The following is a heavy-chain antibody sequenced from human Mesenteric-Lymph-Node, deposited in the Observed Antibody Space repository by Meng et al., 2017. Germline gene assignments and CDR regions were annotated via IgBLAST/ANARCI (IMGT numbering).Heavy chain of an antibody. CDR3: ARDSAVAGLFDP. CDR1: GFTFSNYG. Sequence: GESLKISCAASGFTFSNYGMSWVRQAPGKGLEWVSAISGGGGSTNYADSVKGRFTISRDNSKNTLYLQMNSLRAEDTAVYYCARDSAVAGLFDPWGQGTLVTVSS. J-gene: IGHJ5*02. V-gene: IGHV3-23*01. D-gene: IGHD6-19*01. CDR2: ISGGGGST.